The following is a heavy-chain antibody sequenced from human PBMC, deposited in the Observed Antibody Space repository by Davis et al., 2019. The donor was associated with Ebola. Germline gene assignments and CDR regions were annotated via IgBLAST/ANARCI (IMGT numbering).Heavy chain of an antibody. CDR2: IYHSGST. CDR3: ARGNRDYLSGSYYNWFDP. J-gene: IGHJ5*02. D-gene: IGHD3-10*01. CDR1: GGSISSYY. Sequence: PSETLSLTCTVSGGSISSYYWSWIRQPPGKGLEWIGSIYHSGSTYYNPSLKSRVTISVDTSKTQFSLRLSSVTSADTAVYYCARGNRDYLSGSYYNWFDPWGQGTLVTVSS. V-gene: IGHV4-59*01.